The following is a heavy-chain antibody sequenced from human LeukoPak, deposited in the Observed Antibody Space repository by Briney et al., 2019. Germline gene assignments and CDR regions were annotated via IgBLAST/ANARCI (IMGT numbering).Heavy chain of an antibody. CDR3: AKSGLNRFDF. J-gene: IGHJ4*02. CDR2: IHYDGSNK. D-gene: IGHD2-15*01. Sequence: GSLRLSCAASGFIFSNYGMHWVRQAPGKGLEWVAFIHYDGSNKDYADSVKGRFTISRDNSKNTLYLQMNSLRADDTAVYYCAKSGLNRFDFWGQGTLVTVSS. CDR1: GFIFSNYG. V-gene: IGHV3-30*02.